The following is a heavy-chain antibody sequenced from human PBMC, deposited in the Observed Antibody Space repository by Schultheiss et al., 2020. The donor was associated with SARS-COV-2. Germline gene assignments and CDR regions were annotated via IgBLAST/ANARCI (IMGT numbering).Heavy chain of an antibody. J-gene: IGHJ6*02. Sequence: SETLSLTCAVYGGSFSGYYWSWIRQPPGKGLEWIGEINHSGSTNYNPSLKSRVTISVDTSKNQFSLKLSSVTAADTAVYYCARQGWLSLSGWYSERYYYYGMDVWGQGTTVTVSS. D-gene: IGHD6-19*01. CDR3: ARQGWLSLSGWYSERYYYYGMDV. V-gene: IGHV4-34*01. CDR2: INHSGST. CDR1: GGSFSGYY.